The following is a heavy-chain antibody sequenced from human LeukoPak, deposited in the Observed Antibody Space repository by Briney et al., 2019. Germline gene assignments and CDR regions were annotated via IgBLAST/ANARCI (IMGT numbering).Heavy chain of an antibody. V-gene: IGHV3-74*01. CDR2: INTDGSST. J-gene: IGHJ5*02. CDR1: GFTFSSYW. Sequence: GGSLRLSCAASGFTFSSYWMHWVRQAPGKGLVWVSRINTDGSSTTYADSVKGRFTISRDNAKNTLYLQMNSLRAEDTAVYYCARGVNRDSRFDPWGQGTLATVSS. CDR3: ARGVNRDSRFDP. D-gene: IGHD1-14*01.